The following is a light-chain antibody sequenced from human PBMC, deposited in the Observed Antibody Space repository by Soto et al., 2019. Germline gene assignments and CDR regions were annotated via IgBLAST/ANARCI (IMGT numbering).Light chain of an antibody. CDR2: AAS. CDR1: QSISSY. Sequence: DIQMTQSPSSLSASVGDRVTITCRASQSISSYLNWYQQKPGKAPKLLMYAASRLQSGVPSRFSGSGSGTDFTLTISSLQPEDFATYYCQQSYSTPRTFGQGTKVEIK. V-gene: IGKV1-39*01. J-gene: IGKJ1*01. CDR3: QQSYSTPRT.